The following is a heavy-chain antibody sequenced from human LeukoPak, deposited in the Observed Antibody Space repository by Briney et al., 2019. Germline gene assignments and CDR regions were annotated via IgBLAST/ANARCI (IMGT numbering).Heavy chain of an antibody. D-gene: IGHD3-22*01. V-gene: IGHV3-7*01. CDR3: ARDFHRRYYDSSGYNAFDI. CDR2: IKQDGSEK. J-gene: IGHJ3*02. CDR1: GFTFSSYW. Sequence: GGSLRLSCAASGFTFSSYWMSWVRQAPGKGLEWVANIKQDGSEKYYVDSVEGRFTISRDNAKKSLYLQMNSLRAEDTAVYYCARDFHRRYYDSSGYNAFDIWGQGTMVTVSS.